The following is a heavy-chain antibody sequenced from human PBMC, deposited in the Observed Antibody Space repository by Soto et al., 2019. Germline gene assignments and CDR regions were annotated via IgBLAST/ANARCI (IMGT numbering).Heavy chain of an antibody. J-gene: IGHJ4*02. D-gene: IGHD6-6*01. CDR3: AREATIAARLDS. V-gene: IGHV4-30-4*01. Sequence: QVQLQESGPGLVKPSQTLSLTCTVSGGSISSGDYYWSWLRQPPGKGLEWIGNIYYSGSTYYNPSLKSRVTISVDTSKNQFSLKLSSVTAADTAVYYCAREATIAARLDSWGQGTLVTVSS. CDR1: GGSISSGDYY. CDR2: IYYSGST.